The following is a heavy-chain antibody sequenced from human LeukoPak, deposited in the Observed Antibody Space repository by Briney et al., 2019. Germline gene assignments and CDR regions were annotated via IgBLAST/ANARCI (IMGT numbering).Heavy chain of an antibody. V-gene: IGHV1-2*02. CDR1: GYTFTGYY. D-gene: IGHD6-13*01. J-gene: IGHJ6*03. CDR3: ARGSSSWYYMDV. CDR2: INPNSGGT. Sequence: ASVKVSCKASGYTFTGYYMHWVRQAPGQGLEWMGWINPNSGGTNYAQKFQGRVTMTRDTSISTAYMDLSRLRSDDTVVYYCARGSSSWYYMDVWGKGTTVTVSS.